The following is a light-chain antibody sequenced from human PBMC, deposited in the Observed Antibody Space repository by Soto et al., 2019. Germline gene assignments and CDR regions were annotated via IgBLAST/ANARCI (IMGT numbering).Light chain of an antibody. V-gene: IGLV2-23*01. CDR1: SSDVGSYNL. J-gene: IGLJ1*01. CDR3: CSFAGTSSYV. Sequence: QSALTQPASVSGSPGQSITISCTGTSSDVGSYNLVSWYQQYPGKAPKLIIYEGSKRPSGVSNRFSGSKSGNTASLTISGLQAEDEADYYCCSFAGTSSYVFGTGTKVTVL. CDR2: EGS.